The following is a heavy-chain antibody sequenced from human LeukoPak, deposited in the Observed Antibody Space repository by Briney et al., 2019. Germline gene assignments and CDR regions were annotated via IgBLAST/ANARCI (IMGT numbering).Heavy chain of an antibody. CDR1: GFTFSSYA. CDR2: ISYDGSNK. V-gene: IGHV3-30*01. CDR3: ARDLYYYDSSPGY. Sequence: GRSLRLSCAASGFTFSSYAMHWVRQAPGKGLEWVAVISYDGSNKYYADSVKGRFTIYRDNSKNTLYLQMNSLRAQDTAVYYCARDLYYYDSSPGYWGQGTLVTVSS. J-gene: IGHJ4*02. D-gene: IGHD3-22*01.